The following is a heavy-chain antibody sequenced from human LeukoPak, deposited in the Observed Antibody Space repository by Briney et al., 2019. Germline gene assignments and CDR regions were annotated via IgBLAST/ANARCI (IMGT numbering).Heavy chain of an antibody. V-gene: IGHV4-4*07. Sequence: DPSETLSLTCTVSGGSISSYYWSWIRQPAGKGLEWIGRIYTSGSTNYNPSLKSRVTMSVDTSKNQSSLKLSSVTAADTAVYYCARDAYYYDISGENWFDPWGQGTLVTVSS. CDR2: IYTSGST. CDR3: ARDAYYYDISGENWFDP. CDR1: GGSISSYY. D-gene: IGHD3-22*01. J-gene: IGHJ5*02.